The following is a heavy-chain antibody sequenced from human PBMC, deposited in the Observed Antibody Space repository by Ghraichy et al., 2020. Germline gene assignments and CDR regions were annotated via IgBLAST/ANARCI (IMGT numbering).Heavy chain of an antibody. CDR1: GGSISSSSYY. J-gene: IGHJ4*02. CDR3: ARQGGEMATGSFDY. CDR2: IYYSGST. D-gene: IGHD5-24*01. V-gene: IGHV4-39*01. Sequence: SETLSLTCTVSGGSISSSSYYWGWIRQPPGKGLEWIGSIYYSGSTYYNPSLKSRVTISVDTSKNQFSLKLSSVTAADTAVYYCARQGGEMATGSFDYWGQGTLVTVSS.